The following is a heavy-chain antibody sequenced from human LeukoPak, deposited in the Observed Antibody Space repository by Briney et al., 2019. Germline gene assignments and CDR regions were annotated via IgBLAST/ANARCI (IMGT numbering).Heavy chain of an antibody. D-gene: IGHD3-10*01. J-gene: IGHJ6*02. CDR3: ARGLAYYYGSGSYSNGMDV. CDR1: GYTFTSYG. V-gene: IGHV1-18*01. CDR2: ISAYNGNT. Sequence: ASVKVSCKASGYTFTSYGISWVRQAPGQGLEWKGWISAYNGNTNYAQKLQGRVTMTTDTSTSTAYMELRSLRSDDTAVYYCARGLAYYYGSGSYSNGMDVWGQGTTVTVSS.